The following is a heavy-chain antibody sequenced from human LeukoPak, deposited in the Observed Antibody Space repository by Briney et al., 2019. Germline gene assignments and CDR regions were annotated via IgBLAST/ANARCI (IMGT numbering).Heavy chain of an antibody. Sequence: PGGSLRLSCAASGFTFSSYAMSWVRQAPGKGLEWVSTISGSGGRTYYTDSVKGRFTISRDNSKNTLYLQMNSLRDEDTAIYYCAKWSVTDVNYYYHQMDVWGKGTTVTVSS. J-gene: IGHJ6*03. CDR1: GFTFSSYA. V-gene: IGHV3-23*01. CDR3: AKWSVTDVNYYYHQMDV. CDR2: ISGSGGRT. D-gene: IGHD2-15*01.